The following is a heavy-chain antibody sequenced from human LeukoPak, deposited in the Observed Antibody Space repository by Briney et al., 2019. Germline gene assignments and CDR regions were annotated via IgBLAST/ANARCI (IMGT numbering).Heavy chain of an antibody. D-gene: IGHD1-26*01. CDR1: AFSLSTYS. J-gene: IGHJ6*03. CDR2: ISVSGTI. V-gene: IGHV3-48*01. Sequence: GGSLRLSCAASAFSLSTYSMNWVRQTPGKGLEGLSHISVSGTIHYADSVKGRFSISRDNGRNSVSLQMNRLRVGDTGVYFCATAPRGASDYIDVWGRGTTVSVSS. CDR3: ATAPRGASDYIDV.